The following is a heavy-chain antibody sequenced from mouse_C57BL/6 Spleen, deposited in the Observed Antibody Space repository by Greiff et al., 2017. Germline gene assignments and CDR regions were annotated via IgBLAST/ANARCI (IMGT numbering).Heavy chain of an antibody. CDR1: GFTFSSYT. V-gene: IGHV5-9*01. Sequence: EVKLQESGGGLVKPGGSLKLSCAASGFTFSSYTMSWVRQTPEKRLEWVATISGGGGNTYYPDSVKGRFTISRDNAKNPLYLQMSSLRSEDTALYYCARQGLQLGLYYFDYWGQGTTLTVSS. D-gene: IGHD4-1*02. J-gene: IGHJ2*01. CDR2: ISGGGGNT. CDR3: ARQGLQLGLYYFDY.